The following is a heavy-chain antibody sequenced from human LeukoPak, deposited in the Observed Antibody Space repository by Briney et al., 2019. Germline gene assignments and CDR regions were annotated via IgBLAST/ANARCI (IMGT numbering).Heavy chain of an antibody. J-gene: IGHJ6*02. D-gene: IGHD6-6*01. Sequence: PSETLSLTCAVYGGSFSGYYWSWIRQPPGKGLEWIGEINHSGSTNYNPSLKSRVTMSVDTSKNQFSLKLSSVTAADTAVYYCARFIATRPGFYYYYGMDVWGRGTTVTVSS. CDR3: ARFIATRPGFYYYYGMDV. V-gene: IGHV4-34*01. CDR1: GGSFSGYY. CDR2: INHSGST.